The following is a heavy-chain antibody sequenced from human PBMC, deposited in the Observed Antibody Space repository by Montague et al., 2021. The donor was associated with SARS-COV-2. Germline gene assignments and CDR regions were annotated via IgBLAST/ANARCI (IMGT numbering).Heavy chain of an antibody. CDR2: IYTSGST. V-gene: IGHV4-61*02. CDR1: GGSISSGRYY. Sequence: TLSLTCTVSGGSISSGRYYWSWIRQPAGKGLEWIGRIYTSGSTNYNPSLESRVTVSVDTSKNQFSLKLSSVTAADTAVYYCARGGYYGSGSHSLLYYYYGMDVWGQGTTVTVSS. CDR3: ARGGYYGSGSHSLLYYYYGMDV. D-gene: IGHD3-10*01. J-gene: IGHJ6*02.